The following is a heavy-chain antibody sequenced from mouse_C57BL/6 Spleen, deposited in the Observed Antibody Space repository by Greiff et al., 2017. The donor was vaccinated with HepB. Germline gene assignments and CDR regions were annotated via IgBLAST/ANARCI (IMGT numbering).Heavy chain of an antibody. J-gene: IGHJ2*01. CDR1: GYAFSSYW. CDR2: IYPGDGDT. D-gene: IGHD2-5*01. V-gene: IGHV1-80*01. CDR3: AREAYYSKEDFDY. Sequence: VQLQQSGAELVKPGASVKISCKASGYAFSSYWMNWVKQRPGKGLEWIGQIYPGDGDTNYNGKFKGKATLAADKSSSTAYMQLSSLTSEDSAVYFGAREAYYSKEDFDYWGQGTTLTVSS.